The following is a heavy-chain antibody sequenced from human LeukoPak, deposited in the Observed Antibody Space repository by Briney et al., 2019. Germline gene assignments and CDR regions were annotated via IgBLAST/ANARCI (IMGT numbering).Heavy chain of an antibody. J-gene: IGHJ4*02. D-gene: IGHD4-17*01. CDR2: ISKDGYNT. CDR3: ARNDYGTYYFDY. Sequence: GRSLRLSCAASGFRFSDYAVHWISQAPGKGLEWVAIISKDGYNTDYADSVKGRFTISRDNSKNTLYLQMNSLRVEDTALYYCARNDYGTYYFDYWGQGTLVTVSS. V-gene: IGHV3-30-3*01. CDR1: GFRFSDYA.